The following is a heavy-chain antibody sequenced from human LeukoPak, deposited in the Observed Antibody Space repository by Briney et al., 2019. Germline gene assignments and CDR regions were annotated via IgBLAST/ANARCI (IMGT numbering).Heavy chain of an antibody. CDR3: ARPYSSGYYFDY. Sequence: GGSLRLSCAASGFTFSSYGMHWVRQAPGKGLEWVAVIWYDGSNKYYADSVKGRFTISRDNSKNTLYLQMNSLRAEDTAVYYCARPYSSGYYFDYWGQGTLVTVSS. J-gene: IGHJ4*02. CDR2: IWYDGSNK. V-gene: IGHV3-33*01. D-gene: IGHD6-19*01. CDR1: GFTFSSYG.